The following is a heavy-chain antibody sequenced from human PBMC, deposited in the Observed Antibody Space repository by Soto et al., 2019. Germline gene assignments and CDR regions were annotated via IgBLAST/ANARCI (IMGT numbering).Heavy chain of an antibody. V-gene: IGHV1-69*01. D-gene: IGHD3-3*01. CDR2: SIPIFGTA. CDR1: GGTFSSYA. Sequence: QVQLVQSGAEVKKPGSSVKVSCKASGGTFSSYAISCVRQAPGQGLEWMGGSIPIFGTANYAQKFQGRVTMTANGSTSTAYRERGSLRCKDTTVYYCARWGGDRNGTIWEYYHHMDVWGQATTVTVSS. J-gene: IGHJ6*02. CDR3: ARWGGDRNGTIWEYYHHMDV.